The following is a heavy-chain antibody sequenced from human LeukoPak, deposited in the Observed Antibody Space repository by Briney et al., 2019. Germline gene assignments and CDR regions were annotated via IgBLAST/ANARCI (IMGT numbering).Heavy chain of an antibody. CDR1: GGSISSGSYY. CDR3: ARQAGGGTFDY. CDR2: IYTSGST. Sequence: SQTLSLTCTVSGGSISSGSYYWSWIRQPAGKGLEWIGRIYTSGSTNYNPSLKSRVTISVDTSKNQFSLKLSSVTAADTAVYYCARQAGGGTFDYWGQGTLVTVSS. V-gene: IGHV4-61*02. D-gene: IGHD6-19*01. J-gene: IGHJ4*02.